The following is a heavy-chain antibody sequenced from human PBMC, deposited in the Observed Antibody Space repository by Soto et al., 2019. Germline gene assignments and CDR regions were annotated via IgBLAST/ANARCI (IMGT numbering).Heavy chain of an antibody. CDR2: IYWDDDE. CDR3: AHSRNLITEDAQVGDFDS. J-gene: IGHJ4*02. CDR1: GFSLNTDGEG. V-gene: IGHV2-5*02. Sequence: QITLKESGPTQVKPTQTLTLTCSFSGFSLNTDGEGVGWVSQPPGEALEWLALIYWDDDERYSPSLKTRLTITKDPSKHQVVLIMTNMDPVDTATYYCAHSRNLITEDAQVGDFDSWGQGTLVTVSS. D-gene: IGHD3-10*01.